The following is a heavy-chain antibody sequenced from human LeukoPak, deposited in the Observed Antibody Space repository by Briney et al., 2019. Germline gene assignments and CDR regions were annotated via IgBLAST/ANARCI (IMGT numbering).Heavy chain of an antibody. CDR3: ARDGSGRTVDY. D-gene: IGHD2-15*01. CDR1: GGSISSSS. Sequence: ETLSLTCTVSGGSISSSSYYWGWLRQPPGKGLEWVSSISSSSDYIYYADSVKGRFTISRDNAKNSLYLQMNSLRAEDTAVYYCARDGSGRTVDYWGQGTLVTVSS. CDR2: ISSSSDYI. J-gene: IGHJ4*02. V-gene: IGHV3-21*01.